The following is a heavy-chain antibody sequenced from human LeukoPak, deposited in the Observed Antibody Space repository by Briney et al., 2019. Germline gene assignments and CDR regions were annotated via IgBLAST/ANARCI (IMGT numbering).Heavy chain of an antibody. CDR3: AKDGAVTTEYYFDY. V-gene: IGHV3-43D*04. Sequence: GGSLRLSCAASGFTFDDYAMHWVRQAPGKGLEWVSLISWDGGSTYYADSVKGRFTISRDNSKNSLCLQMNSLRAEDTALYYCAKDGAVTTEYYFDYWGQGTLVTVSS. D-gene: IGHD4-17*01. CDR1: GFTFDDYA. J-gene: IGHJ4*02. CDR2: ISWDGGST.